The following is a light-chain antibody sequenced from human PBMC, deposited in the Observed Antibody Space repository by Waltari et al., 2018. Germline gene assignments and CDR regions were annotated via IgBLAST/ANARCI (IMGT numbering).Light chain of an antibody. CDR1: SNDIGGSNY. CDR2: DVN. J-gene: IGLJ2*01. Sequence: QSALTQPASVSGSPGQSVTISRTGTSNDIGGSNYVSWYPQRPGKAPKLIIYDVNNRPSGVSGRFSGSKSGNTASLTISGLQAEDETDYYCSSFTRTVLFGGGTKLTVL. CDR3: SSFTRTVL. V-gene: IGLV2-14*01.